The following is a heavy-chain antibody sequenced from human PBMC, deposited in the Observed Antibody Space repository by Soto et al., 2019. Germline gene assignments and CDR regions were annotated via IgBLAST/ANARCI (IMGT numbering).Heavy chain of an antibody. CDR3: ARGRASGSYYLLGY. D-gene: IGHD3-10*01. Sequence: ASVKVSCKASGDTFTTYDINWVRQATGHGLEWMGWINPNSGNIGYAQRFQGRVTMTRDTAIRTAYMEVSSLRSDDTAVYYCARGRASGSYYLLGYWGQGTLVTVSS. CDR1: GDTFTTYD. CDR2: INPNSGNI. J-gene: IGHJ4*02. V-gene: IGHV1-8*01.